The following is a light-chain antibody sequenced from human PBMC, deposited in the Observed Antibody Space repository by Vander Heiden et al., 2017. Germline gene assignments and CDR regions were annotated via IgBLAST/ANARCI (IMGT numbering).Light chain of an antibody. V-gene: IGKV3-20*01. Sequence: EIVLPQSPGTLSLSPGERATLSCRASQSVSSTYLAWYQQKPGQAPRLLIHGASSRATVFPDRFSGSGSGTDFTLTISRLEPEDFAVYYCQQYGSSPYTFGQGTKLEIK. CDR1: QSVSSTY. J-gene: IGKJ2*01. CDR2: GAS. CDR3: QQYGSSPYT.